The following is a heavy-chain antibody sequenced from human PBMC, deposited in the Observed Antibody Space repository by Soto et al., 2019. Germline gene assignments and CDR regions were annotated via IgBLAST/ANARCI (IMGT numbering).Heavy chain of an antibody. Sequence: QVQLVQSGGEVKRPGASVKVSCKTSGYTFSNYGITWVRQAPGQPLEWLGWISLYSDGTNYAQKFQGRVSMTTATSTTTAYVELRSLRSDDTAVYYCARVVPGAEAWFGPWGQGTLVTVSS. CDR3: ARVVPGAEAWFGP. J-gene: IGHJ5*02. V-gene: IGHV1-18*01. D-gene: IGHD2-2*01. CDR2: ISLYSDGT. CDR1: GYTFSNYG.